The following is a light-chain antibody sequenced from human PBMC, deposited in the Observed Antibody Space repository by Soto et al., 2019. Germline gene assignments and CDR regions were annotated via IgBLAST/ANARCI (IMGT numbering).Light chain of an antibody. CDR1: SSNIGNDY. CDR3: VAWDRSLSADV. Sequence: QSVLTQPPSVSAAPGQTVTISCSGSSSNIGNDYVSWYQQFPGTAPKLLVYDNNKRPSGIPDPFSASRSGTSATLCITGLQTGDEADYYCVAWDRSLSADVFGTATKLTVL. J-gene: IGLJ1*01. CDR2: DNN. V-gene: IGLV1-51*01.